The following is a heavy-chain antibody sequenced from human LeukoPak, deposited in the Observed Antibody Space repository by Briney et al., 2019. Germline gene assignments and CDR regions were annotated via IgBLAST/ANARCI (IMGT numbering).Heavy chain of an antibody. J-gene: IGHJ2*01. D-gene: IGHD1-26*01. Sequence: SETLSLTCTVSGGSIGSHYWSWMRQPPEKGLEWIGYIYYSGSTNYNPSLKSRVTISVDTSKNQFSLKVSSVTAADTAVYYCARMVGPRYFDLWGRGTLVTVSS. CDR2: IYYSGST. CDR1: GGSIGSHY. V-gene: IGHV4-59*08. CDR3: ARMVGPRYFDL.